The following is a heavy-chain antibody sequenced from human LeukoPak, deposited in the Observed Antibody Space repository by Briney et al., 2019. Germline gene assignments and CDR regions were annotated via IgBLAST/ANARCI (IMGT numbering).Heavy chain of an antibody. D-gene: IGHD6-13*01. Sequence: GGSLRLSCAASGFTFDDYAMHWVRHAPGKGLEWVSGISWNSGSIGYADSVKGRFTISRDNAKNSLYLQMNSLRAEDTALYYCASSGPPYSSSRRGTFDIWGQGTMVTVSS. CDR3: ASSGPPYSSSRRGTFDI. J-gene: IGHJ3*02. V-gene: IGHV3-9*01. CDR1: GFTFDDYA. CDR2: ISWNSGSI.